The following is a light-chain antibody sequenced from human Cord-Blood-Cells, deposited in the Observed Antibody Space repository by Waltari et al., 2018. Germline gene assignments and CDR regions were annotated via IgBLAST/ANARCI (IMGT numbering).Light chain of an antibody. J-gene: IGLJ2*01. CDR2: DVS. Sequence: QPALTQPASVYGSPGPSITISCTGTSSDVGGYNYVSWYQQHPGKAPKLMIYDVSKRPSGVSNRFSGSKSGNTASLTISGLQAEDEADYYCSSYTSSSTLVFGGGTKLTVL. V-gene: IGLV2-14*01. CDR3: SSYTSSSTLV. CDR1: SSDVGGYNY.